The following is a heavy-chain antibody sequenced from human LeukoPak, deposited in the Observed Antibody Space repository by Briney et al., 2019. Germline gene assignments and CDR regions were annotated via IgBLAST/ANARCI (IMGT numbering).Heavy chain of an antibody. D-gene: IGHD3-22*01. CDR3: ARVVYYDSSGYYYSVRWFDP. V-gene: IGHV1-2*02. CDR1: GYTFTGYY. CDR2: INPNSGGT. Sequence: ASVNVSCKASGYTFTGYYMHWVRQAPGQGLEWMGWINPNSGGTNYAQKFQGRVTMTTDTSTSTADMELRGLRSDGAAVYYCARVVYYDSSGYYYSVRWFDPWGQGTLVTVSS. J-gene: IGHJ5*02.